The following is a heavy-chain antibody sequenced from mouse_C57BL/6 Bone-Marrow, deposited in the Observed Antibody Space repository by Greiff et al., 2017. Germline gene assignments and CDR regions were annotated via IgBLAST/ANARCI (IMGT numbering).Heavy chain of an antibody. J-gene: IGHJ1*03. D-gene: IGHD2-5*01. CDR1: GYTFTSYW. CDR2: IYPGSGST. Sequence: QVQLQQPGAELVKPGASVKMSCKASGYTFTSYWITWVKQRPGQGLEWIGDIYPGSGSTTNNEKSKIKATLTVDTSSSTAYMQLSMLTSEASAVYYCARPYYSNYWYFDVWGTGTTVTVSA. CDR3: ARPYYSNYWYFDV. V-gene: IGHV1-55*01.